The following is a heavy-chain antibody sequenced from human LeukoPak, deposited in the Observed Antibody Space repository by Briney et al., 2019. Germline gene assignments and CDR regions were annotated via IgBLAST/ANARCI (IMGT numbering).Heavy chain of an antibody. D-gene: IGHD3-10*02. CDR2: IYYSGNT. V-gene: IGHV4-59*01. Sequence: PSETLSLXCTVSGGSISPYYWSWIRQPPGKGLEWLGYIYYSGNTEYKPSLKSRVAMSVDTSKNQFSLRLSSVTAADTAVYYCARSTGSTMFIDYWGQGTLVTVSS. CDR3: ARSTGSTMFIDY. CDR1: GGSISPYY. J-gene: IGHJ4*02.